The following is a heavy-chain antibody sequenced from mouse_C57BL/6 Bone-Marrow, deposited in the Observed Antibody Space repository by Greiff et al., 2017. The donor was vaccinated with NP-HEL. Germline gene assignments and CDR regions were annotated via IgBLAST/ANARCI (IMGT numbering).Heavy chain of an antibody. Sequence: LQESGPELVKPGASVKISCKASGYAFSSSWMNWVKQRPGKGLEWIGRIYPGDGDTNYNGKFKGKATLTADKSSSTAYMQLSSLTSEDSAVYFCARESTIVTTYYFDYWGQGTTLTVSS. J-gene: IGHJ2*01. CDR3: ARESTIVTTYYFDY. CDR2: IYPGDGDT. D-gene: IGHD2-5*01. V-gene: IGHV1-82*01. CDR1: GYAFSSSW.